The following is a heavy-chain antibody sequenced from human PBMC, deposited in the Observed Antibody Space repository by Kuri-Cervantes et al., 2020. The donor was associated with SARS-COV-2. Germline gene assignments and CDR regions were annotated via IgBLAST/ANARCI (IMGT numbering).Heavy chain of an antibody. J-gene: IGHJ4*02. CDR3: ARLFSPWSVVGDY. CDR1: GDSISSSSYY. D-gene: IGHD1-1*01. Sequence: SETLSLTCTVSGDSISSSSYYWGWIRQPPGKGLEWIGTIYYSGSTDYNPSLKSLVTISVDTSKNQFSLKLSSVTATDTAVYYCARLFSPWSVVGDYWGQGTLVTVSS. CDR2: IYYSGST. V-gene: IGHV4-39*01.